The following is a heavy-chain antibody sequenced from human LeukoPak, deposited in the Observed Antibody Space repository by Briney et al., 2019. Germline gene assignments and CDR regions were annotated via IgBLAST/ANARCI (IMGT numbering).Heavy chain of an antibody. CDR2: IYTSGST. CDR3: ARDYYDSSGYPFCDY. V-gene: IGHV4-4*07. D-gene: IGHD3-22*01. Sequence: SQTLSLTCTVSGGSISSYYWSWIRQPAGKGLDWIGRIYTSGSTTYNPSLKSRVTMSADTSKNQLSLKLCSVTAADTAVYYCARDYYDSSGYPFCDYWGQGTLVTVSS. CDR1: GGSISSYY. J-gene: IGHJ4*02.